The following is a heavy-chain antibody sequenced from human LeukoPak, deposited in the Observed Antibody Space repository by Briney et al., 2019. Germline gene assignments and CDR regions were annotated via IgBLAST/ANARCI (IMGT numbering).Heavy chain of an antibody. Sequence: GGSLRLSCAASGFTFSNAWMSWVRQAPGKGLEWVGRIKSKTDGGTTDYAAPVKGRFTISRDDSKNTLYLQMNSLKTGDTAVYYCTTFIVATITEYYYYGMDVWGQGTTVTVSS. D-gene: IGHD5-12*01. CDR2: IKSKTDGGTT. CDR3: TTFIVATITEYYYYGMDV. CDR1: GFTFSNAW. V-gene: IGHV3-15*01. J-gene: IGHJ6*02.